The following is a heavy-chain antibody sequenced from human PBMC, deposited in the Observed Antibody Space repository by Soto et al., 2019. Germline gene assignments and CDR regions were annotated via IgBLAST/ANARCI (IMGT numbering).Heavy chain of an antibody. V-gene: IGHV3-33*03. CDR2: TWYDGSNN. D-gene: IGHD5-12*01. CDR1: GFTFSSYG. J-gene: IGHJ4*02. Sequence: GGSLRLSCAASGFTFSSYGMHWVRQAPGKGLEWVAATWYDGSNNYYGEAVKGRFTISRDNSKNTLYLQMNSLRAEDTAVYYCAKAFYREEDGYNSFDYWGQGTLVTVSS. CDR3: AKAFYREEDGYNSFDY.